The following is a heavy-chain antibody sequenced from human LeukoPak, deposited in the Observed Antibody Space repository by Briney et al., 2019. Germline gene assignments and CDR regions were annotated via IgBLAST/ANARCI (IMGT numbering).Heavy chain of an antibody. CDR3: TKVTTSTKYYSGMDV. CDR2: ISYDGSSK. V-gene: IGHV3-30*18. J-gene: IGHJ6*02. Sequence: GGSLRLSCAASGFTFSTYVIHWVRHAPGKGLEWAALISYDGSSKYYADSVKGRFTISRDNSRNTLYLQMNSLRAEDTAVYYCTKVTTSTKYYSGMDVWGQGTTVTVSS. D-gene: IGHD1-14*01. CDR1: GFTFSTYV.